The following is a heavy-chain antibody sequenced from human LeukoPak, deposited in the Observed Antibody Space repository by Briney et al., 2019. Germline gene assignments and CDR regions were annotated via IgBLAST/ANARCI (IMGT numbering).Heavy chain of an antibody. Sequence: PGRSLRLSCAASGFTFSSYAMHWVRQAPGKGLEWVAVISYDGSNKYYADSVKGRFTISRDNSKNTLYLQMNSLRAEDTAVYYCARSRATVTPYPYYYYYYGMDVWGKGTTVTVSS. CDR2: ISYDGSNK. CDR3: ARSRATVTPYPYYYYYYGMDV. CDR1: GFTFSSYA. D-gene: IGHD4-17*01. V-gene: IGHV3-30*04. J-gene: IGHJ6*04.